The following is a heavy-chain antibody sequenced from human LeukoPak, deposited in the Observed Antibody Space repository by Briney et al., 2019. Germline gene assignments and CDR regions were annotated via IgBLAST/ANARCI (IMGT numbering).Heavy chain of an antibody. J-gene: IGHJ4*02. Sequence: GGSLRLSCAASGFTFSSYAMHWVRQAPGKGLEWVAVISYDGSNKYYADSVKGRFTISRDNSKSTLYLQMNSLRAEDTAVYYCARTWIQLWFPDYWGQGTLVTVSS. D-gene: IGHD5-18*01. CDR3: ARTWIQLWFPDY. CDR2: ISYDGSNK. CDR1: GFTFSSYA. V-gene: IGHV3-30*04.